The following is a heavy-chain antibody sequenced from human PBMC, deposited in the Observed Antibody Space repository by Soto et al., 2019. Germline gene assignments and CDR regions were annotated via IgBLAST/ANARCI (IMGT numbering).Heavy chain of an antibody. CDR2: IYYSGST. CDR3: ARDGYYYDSSGYYPD. CDR1: GGSISSYY. Sequence: QVQLQESGPGLVKPSETLSLTCTVSGGSISSYYWSWIRQPPGKGLEWIGYIYYSGSTNYNPSLKSRVTTSVDTSKNQFSLKLSSVTAADTAVYYCARDGYYYDSSGYYPDWGQGTLVTVSS. D-gene: IGHD3-22*01. V-gene: IGHV4-59*01. J-gene: IGHJ4*02.